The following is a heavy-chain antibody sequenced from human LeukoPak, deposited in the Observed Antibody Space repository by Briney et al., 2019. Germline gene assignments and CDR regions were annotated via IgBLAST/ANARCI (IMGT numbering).Heavy chain of an antibody. J-gene: IGHJ4*02. Sequence: ASVKVSCKASGYTFTGYYMHWVRQAPGQGLERMGRINPNSGGTNYAQKFQGRVTMTRDTSISTAYMELSRLRSDDTAVYYCARAGLILRFLEPRASAFDYWGQGTLVTVSS. CDR3: ARAGLILRFLEPRASAFDY. V-gene: IGHV1-2*06. CDR1: GYTFTGYY. D-gene: IGHD3-3*01. CDR2: INPNSGGT.